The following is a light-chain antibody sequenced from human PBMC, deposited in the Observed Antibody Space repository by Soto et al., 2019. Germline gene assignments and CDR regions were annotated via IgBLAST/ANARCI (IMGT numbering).Light chain of an antibody. CDR2: DAS. CDR3: QKGRRWAPPLA. V-gene: IGKV3-11*01. CDR1: QSVSSY. J-gene: IGKJ5*01. Sequence: EIVMTQSPATLSLSPGERATLSCRARQSVSSYLAWYQQNPGQAPRLLIYDASYRATDIPPRCSGSGSRTDLALSIRKQEPQDFAVYYFQKGRRWAPPLAVGSGTKLEIK.